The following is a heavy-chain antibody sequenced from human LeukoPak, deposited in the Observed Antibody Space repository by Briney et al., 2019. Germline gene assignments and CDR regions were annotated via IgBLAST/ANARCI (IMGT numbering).Heavy chain of an antibody. D-gene: IGHD6-19*01. J-gene: IGHJ4*02. Sequence: GGSLRLSCVASGFIFSHSWMTWVRQAPGKGLEWVGHIKEDGSSQNYADSVKGRFTISRDNAKSSLHLQMNGLRAEDTAMCYCVKDSGWFHFDSWGQGTLVTVSS. V-gene: IGHV3-7*03. CDR1: GFIFSHSW. CDR2: IKEDGSSQ. CDR3: VKDSGWFHFDS.